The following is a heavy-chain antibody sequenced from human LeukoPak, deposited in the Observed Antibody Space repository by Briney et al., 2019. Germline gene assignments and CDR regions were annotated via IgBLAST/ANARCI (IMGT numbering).Heavy chain of an antibody. CDR2: ISAYNGNT. V-gene: IGHV1-18*01. J-gene: IGHJ4*02. Sequence: ASVKVSCKASGYTFTSYGISWVRQAPGQGLEWMGWISAYNGNTNYAQKLQGRVTMTTDTSTSTAYMELRSLRSEDTAVYYCATHIVVVTAISGFDYWGQGTLVTVSS. CDR3: ATHIVVVTAISGFDY. CDR1: GYTFTSYG. D-gene: IGHD2-21*02.